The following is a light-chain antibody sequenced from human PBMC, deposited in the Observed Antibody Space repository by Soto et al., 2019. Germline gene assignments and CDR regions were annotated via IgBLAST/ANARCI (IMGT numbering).Light chain of an antibody. J-gene: IGLJ2*01. CDR2: DVI. CDR3: ISYTISSALVV. V-gene: IGLV2-14*03. Sequence: QSVLTQPASVSGSPGQSITISCTGTSSDVGGFRYVSWYQQHPGKAPKLVIYDVIYRPSGVSNRFSDSKSGNTASLTISGLQAEDEADYYCISYTISSALVVFGGGTKLTVL. CDR1: SSDVGGFRY.